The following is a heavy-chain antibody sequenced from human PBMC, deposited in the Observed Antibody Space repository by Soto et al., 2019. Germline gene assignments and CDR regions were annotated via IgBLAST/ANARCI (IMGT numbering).Heavy chain of an antibody. CDR3: ARDRNGYIASHV. CDR1: GGSFNTYA. Sequence: SVKVSCKTSGGSFNTYAISWVRQAPGQGLEWMGGIIPIFGTANYAQKFQGRVTITADESTSTAYMELSSLRSEDTAVYYCARDRNGYIASHVWGQGTTVTVSS. J-gene: IGHJ6*02. V-gene: IGHV1-69*13. D-gene: IGHD5-12*01. CDR2: IIPIFGTA.